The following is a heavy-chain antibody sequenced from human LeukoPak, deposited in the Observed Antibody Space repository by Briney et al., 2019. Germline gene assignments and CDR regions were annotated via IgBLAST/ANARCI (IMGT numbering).Heavy chain of an antibody. V-gene: IGHV5-10-1*01. Sequence: GESLKISSKGSGYSITSYWISWDRQMPGKGLEWMGRIDPSDSYTNYSPSFQGHVTISADKSISTAYLQWSSLKASDTAMYYCARIASYSSSHEFDYWGQGTLVTVSS. CDR2: IDPSDSYT. D-gene: IGHD6-6*01. CDR3: ARIASYSSSHEFDY. CDR1: GYSITSYW. J-gene: IGHJ4*02.